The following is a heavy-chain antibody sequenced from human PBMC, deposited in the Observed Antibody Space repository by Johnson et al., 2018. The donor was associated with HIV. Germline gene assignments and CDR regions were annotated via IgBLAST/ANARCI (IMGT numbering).Heavy chain of an antibody. CDR2: ISGSGGST. CDR3: ARGEQWLVPDSEDAFDI. V-gene: IGHV3-23*04. J-gene: IGHJ3*02. D-gene: IGHD6-19*01. CDR1: GFTFSSYA. Sequence: VQLVESGGGLVQPGGSLRLSCAASGFTFSSYAMSWVRQAPGKGLEWVSAISGSGGSTYYADSVKGRFTISRDNSKNTLYLQMNSLRAEDTAVYYCARGEQWLVPDSEDAFDIWGQGTMVTVSS.